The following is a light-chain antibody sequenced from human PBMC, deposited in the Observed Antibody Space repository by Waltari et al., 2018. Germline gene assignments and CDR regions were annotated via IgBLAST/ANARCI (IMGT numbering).Light chain of an antibody. CDR3: LQYYTNPYT. J-gene: IGKJ2*01. CDR2: WAS. V-gene: IGKV4-1*01. Sequence: IVVTQFPDSLPVSLGERATINCKTSHSVVLSSNGRSYLAWDQQKPGQSPTLLFSWASTRESGVPDRFFASGSGTDFTLTISSLQSEDVAVYYCLQYYTNPYTFGQGTKLEIK. CDR1: HSVVLSSNGRSY.